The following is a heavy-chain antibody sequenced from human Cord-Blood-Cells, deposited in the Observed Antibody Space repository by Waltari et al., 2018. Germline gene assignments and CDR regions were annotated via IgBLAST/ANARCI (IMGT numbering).Heavy chain of an antibody. CDR3: ARRRGKDYYFDY. Sequence: QVQLQESGPGLVKPSETLSLTCPVSGGSLSSYYWSRIRQPPGKGLEWIGYIYYSGSTNYNPALKSRVTISVDTSKNQFSLKLSSVTAADTAVYYCARRRGKDYYFDYWGQGTLVTVSS. CDR1: GGSLSSYY. V-gene: IGHV4-59*08. CDR2: IYYSGST. D-gene: IGHD1-1*01. J-gene: IGHJ4*02.